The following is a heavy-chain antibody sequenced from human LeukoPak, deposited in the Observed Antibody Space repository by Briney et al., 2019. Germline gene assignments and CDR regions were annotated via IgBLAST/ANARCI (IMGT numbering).Heavy chain of an antibody. CDR3: ARDGDYAFDY. Sequence: GGSLRLSCAASGFTFSSYAMNWVRQAPGKGLEWVAVISYDGSNKYYADSVKGRFTISRDNSKNTLYLQMNSLRAEDTAVYYCARDGDYAFDYWGQGTLVTVSS. CDR1: GFTFSSYA. CDR2: ISYDGSNK. J-gene: IGHJ4*02. D-gene: IGHD4-17*01. V-gene: IGHV3-30*04.